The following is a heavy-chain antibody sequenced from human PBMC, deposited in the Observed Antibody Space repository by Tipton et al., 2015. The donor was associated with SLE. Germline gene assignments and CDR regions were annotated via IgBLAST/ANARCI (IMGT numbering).Heavy chain of an antibody. Sequence: TLSLTCTVSGGSITSSSYFWGWIRQSPGTGLEWLGNINTGGGTYRNPSLMSRGTISIDTSNNPFSLRLTSVTAADTVVYFCARVGEYYNSGSRVFDHWGQGIRVNDSS. CDR3: ARVGEYYNSGSRVFDH. CDR1: GGSITSSSYF. V-gene: IGHV4-39*07. J-gene: IGHJ4*02. CDR2: INTGGGT. D-gene: IGHD3-10*01.